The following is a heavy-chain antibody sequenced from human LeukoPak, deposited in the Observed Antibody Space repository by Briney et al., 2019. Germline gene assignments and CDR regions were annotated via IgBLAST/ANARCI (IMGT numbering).Heavy chain of an antibody. J-gene: IGHJ4*02. CDR2: ISSSGSTI. V-gene: IGHV3-48*04. D-gene: IGHD3-9*01. CDR1: GFTFSSYG. CDR3: ARAFYDFLTGYPAYFDY. Sequence: GGTLRLSCAASGFTFSSYGMNWVRQAPGKGLEWVSYISSSGSTIYYADSVKGRFTISRDNAKNSLYLQMNSLRAEDTAVYYCARAFYDFLTGYPAYFDYWGQGTLVTVSS.